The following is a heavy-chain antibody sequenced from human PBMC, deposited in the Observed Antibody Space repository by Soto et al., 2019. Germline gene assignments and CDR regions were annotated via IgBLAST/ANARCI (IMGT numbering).Heavy chain of an antibody. CDR2: IYWDDDK. J-gene: IGHJ6*02. CDR1: GFSVSTSGVG. V-gene: IGHV2-5*02. CDR3: AHKGGRGAGMDV. Sequence: QITLKESGPTLVKPTQTLTLTGTFSGFSVSTSGVGVAWISQPPGKALEWLALIYWDDDKRYSRFLQSRVTITKDTSKNQVVLTMTNMEPVDTATYYCAHKGGRGAGMDVWGQGTTVTVSS. D-gene: IGHD2-15*01.